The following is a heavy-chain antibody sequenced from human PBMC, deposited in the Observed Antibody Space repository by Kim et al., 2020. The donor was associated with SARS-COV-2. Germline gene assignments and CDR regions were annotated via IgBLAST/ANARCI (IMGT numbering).Heavy chain of an antibody. J-gene: IGHJ4*02. D-gene: IGHD3-10*01. CDR3: ARALVRGVTTFDY. Sequence: SNPSLKSRVTISVDTSKNQFSLKLSSVTAADTAVYYCARALVRGVTTFDYWGQGTLVTVSS. V-gene: IGHV4-59*01.